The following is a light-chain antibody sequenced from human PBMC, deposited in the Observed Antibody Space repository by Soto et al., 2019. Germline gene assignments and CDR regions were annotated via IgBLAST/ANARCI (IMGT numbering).Light chain of an antibody. CDR1: QSVDSY. V-gene: IGKV1-39*01. CDR3: QESYISPAVS. Sequence: DIQMTQSPSSLSASVGDRVTITCRASQSVDSYLNWYQQKPGKAPKLLIYATSTLQSGVPSRFSGSGSGTEFTLTISSLQAEDFATYFCQESYISPAVSFGGGTRWIS. CDR2: ATS. J-gene: IGKJ4*01.